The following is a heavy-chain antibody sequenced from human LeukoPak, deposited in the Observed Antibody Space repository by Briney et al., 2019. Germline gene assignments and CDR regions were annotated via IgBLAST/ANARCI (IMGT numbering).Heavy chain of an antibody. CDR3: ARGYDTTGYFSY. CDR2: IDTNTGNP. D-gene: IGHD3-22*01. Sequence: ASVTVSCKVSGYTLTELSMHWVRQAPGQGLEWMGWIDTNTGNPTYAQGFIGRFVFSLDTSVTTAYLQISSLKAEDTAVYYCARGYDTTGYFSYWGQGTLVTVSS. V-gene: IGHV7-4-1*02. J-gene: IGHJ4*02. CDR1: GYTLTELS.